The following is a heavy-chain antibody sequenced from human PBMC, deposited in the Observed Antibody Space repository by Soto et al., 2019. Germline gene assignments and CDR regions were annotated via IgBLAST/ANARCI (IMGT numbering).Heavy chain of an antibody. CDR3: ARGGTAGVDY. D-gene: IGHD1-26*01. V-gene: IGHV1-8*01. J-gene: IGHJ4*02. Sequence: QVQLVQSGAEVREPGASVKVSCKASGYSFTSLDINWVRQTTGQGLEWMGWMQPSSGRTGYAQKFQGRVTMTRDTSINAAYRGLSSLTSDDTAFYYCARGGTAGVDYWGQGTLVTVSS. CDR2: MQPSSGRT. CDR1: GYSFTSLD.